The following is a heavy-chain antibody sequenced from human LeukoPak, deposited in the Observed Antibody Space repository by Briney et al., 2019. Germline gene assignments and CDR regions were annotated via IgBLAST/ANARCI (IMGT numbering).Heavy chain of an antibody. Sequence: GGSLRLSCAASGFTFSNYVMSWVRQAPGKGLECVSEISGSGGSTHYTDSVKGRFTISRDNSKNTLYLQMGSLRADDMAVYYCARATTSYGGNSDYWGQGTLVTVSS. CDR2: ISGSGGST. J-gene: IGHJ4*02. CDR1: GFTFSNYV. V-gene: IGHV3-23*01. CDR3: ARATTSYGGNSDY. D-gene: IGHD4-23*01.